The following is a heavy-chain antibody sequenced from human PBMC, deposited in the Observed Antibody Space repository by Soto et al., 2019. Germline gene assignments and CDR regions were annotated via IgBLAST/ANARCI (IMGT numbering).Heavy chain of an antibody. V-gene: IGHV3-23*01. CDR2: ISDSGGTS. J-gene: IGHJ4*02. CDR1: GFTFSNAW. Sequence: TGGSLRLSCAASGFTFSNAWINWVRQAPGKGLEWVSSISDSGGTSYYADSVKGRFTISRDNSKNTLYLQMNSLRAEDTAIYYCAKRPRALLTFDYWGQGTLVTVSS. CDR3: AKRPRALLTFDY. D-gene: IGHD1-26*01.